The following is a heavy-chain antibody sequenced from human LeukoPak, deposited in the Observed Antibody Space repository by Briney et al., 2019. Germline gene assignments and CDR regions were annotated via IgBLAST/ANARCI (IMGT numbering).Heavy chain of an antibody. CDR3: ASLTISDYAFDI. CDR1: GGSISSGSYY. D-gene: IGHD3-3*01. Sequence: PSETLSLTCTVSGGSISSGSYYWSWIRQPAGKGLEWIGRIYTSGSTNYNPSLKSRVTISVDTSKDQFSLKLSSVTAADTAVYYCASLTISDYAFDIWGQGTMVTVSS. V-gene: IGHV4-61*02. J-gene: IGHJ3*02. CDR2: IYTSGST.